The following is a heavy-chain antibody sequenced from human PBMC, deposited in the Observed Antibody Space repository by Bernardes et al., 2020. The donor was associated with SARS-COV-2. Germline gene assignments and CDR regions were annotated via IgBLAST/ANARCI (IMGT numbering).Heavy chain of an antibody. CDR2: IYPGDSDT. V-gene: IGHV5-51*01. J-gene: IGHJ4*02. Sequence: GESLKISCTGSGYSFTSHWIAWVRQMPGKGLEWVGMIYPGDSDTRYGPTFQGQVTISADKSIATAYLQWSSLNASDTAIYYCARGPPDASYFDYWGQGSLVTVSS. CDR1: GYSFTSHW. CDR3: ARGPPDASYFDY.